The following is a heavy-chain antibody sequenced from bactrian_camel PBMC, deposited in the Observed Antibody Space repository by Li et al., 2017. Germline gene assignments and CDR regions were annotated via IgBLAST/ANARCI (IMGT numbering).Heavy chain of an antibody. CDR2: IYYDGSQR. J-gene: IGHJ6*01. V-gene: IGHV3S6*01. D-gene: IGHD6*01. Sequence: VQLVESGGGSVAAGGSLRLSCVVTGYTDNKYPMGWVRQAPGKGLEWLSSIYYDGSQRYYADSVKGRFTISKDIAKNTLNLQMNSLKPEDTATYYCAADYFADGSTWLRGTDFGVWGPGTQVTVS. CDR3: AADYFADGSTWLRGTDFGV. CDR1: GYTDNKYP.